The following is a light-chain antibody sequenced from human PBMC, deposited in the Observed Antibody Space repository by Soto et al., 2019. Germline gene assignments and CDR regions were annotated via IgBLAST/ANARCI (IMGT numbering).Light chain of an antibody. CDR2: DAS. J-gene: IGKJ2*01. V-gene: IGKV3-11*01. Sequence: EIVLTQSPATLSLSPGERATLSCRASQSVSSYLAWYQQKPGQAPRLLIYDASNRATRIPARFSGSGSGTDLPLTISRLEPEDFAVYYCQQRSKWLYTFGQGTKLEIK. CDR3: QQRSKWLYT. CDR1: QSVSSY.